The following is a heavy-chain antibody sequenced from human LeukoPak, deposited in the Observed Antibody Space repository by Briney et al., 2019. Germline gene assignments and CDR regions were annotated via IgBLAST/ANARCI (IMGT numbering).Heavy chain of an antibody. Sequence: SETLSLTCAVYDGSFSGYYWNWIRQPPGKGLEWIGEIHQSGNTNYNPSLKSRLTISVDTSKNQFSLKLSSVTAADTAVYSCAGFTFFRGVITFDYWGQGTLVTVSS. CDR2: IHQSGNT. CDR1: DGSFSGYY. V-gene: IGHV4-34*01. D-gene: IGHD3-10*01. CDR3: AGFTFFRGVITFDY. J-gene: IGHJ4*02.